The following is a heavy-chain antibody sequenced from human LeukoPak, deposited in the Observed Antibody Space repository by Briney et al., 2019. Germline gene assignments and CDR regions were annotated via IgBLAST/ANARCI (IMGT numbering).Heavy chain of an antibody. CDR2: IKHDGTEK. CDR3: ARAGGNAPHDAFDI. D-gene: IGHD4-23*01. V-gene: IGHV3-7*01. J-gene: IGHJ3*02. CDR1: GFPFSNYW. Sequence: QPGGSLRLSCAVSGFPFSNYWMSWVRQAPGKGLEWLANIKHDGTEKYYVDSVKGRFTISGDNDWKLLYLQMNSLRAEDSAVYYCARAGGNAPHDAFDIWGQGTMVTVSS.